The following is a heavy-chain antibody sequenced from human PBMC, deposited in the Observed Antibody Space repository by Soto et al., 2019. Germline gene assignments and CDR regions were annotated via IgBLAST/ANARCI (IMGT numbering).Heavy chain of an antibody. Sequence: KQSQTLSLTCTVSGGSISSYYWSWIRQPPGKGLEWIGYIYYSGSTNYNPSLKSRVTISVDTSKNQFSLKLSSVTAADTAVYYCARNRWAYGDYDYWGQGTLVTVSS. D-gene: IGHD4-17*01. CDR2: IYYSGST. CDR3: ARNRWAYGDYDY. V-gene: IGHV4-59*01. CDR1: GGSISSYY. J-gene: IGHJ4*02.